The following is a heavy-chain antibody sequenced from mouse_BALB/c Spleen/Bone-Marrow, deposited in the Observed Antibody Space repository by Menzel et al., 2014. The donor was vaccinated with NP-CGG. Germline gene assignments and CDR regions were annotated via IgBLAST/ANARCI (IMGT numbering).Heavy chain of an antibody. V-gene: IGHV1S56*01. CDR1: GYTFTSYY. J-gene: IGHJ1*01. Sequence: QVQLQQSGPELVKPGASVKMFCKASGYTFTSYYIHWVKQRPGQGLEWIGWIYPGDGSTKYDEKFKGKTTLTADKSSSTAYMLLSSLTSEDSAIYFCAIYYDYSWYFDVWGAGTTVTVSS. CDR3: AIYYDYSWYFDV. CDR2: IYPGDGST. D-gene: IGHD2-4*01.